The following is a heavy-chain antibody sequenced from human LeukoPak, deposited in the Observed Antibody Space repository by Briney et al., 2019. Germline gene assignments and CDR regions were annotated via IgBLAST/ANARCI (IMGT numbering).Heavy chain of an antibody. CDR3: ARRGGMSHPDVEPHAFDI. Sequence: PSETLSLTCTVSGGSISSYYWSWIRQPPGKGLEWIGYIYYSGSTNYNPSLKSRVTISVDTSKNQFSLKLSSVTAADTAVYYCARRGGMSHPDVEPHAFDIWGQGTMVTVSS. D-gene: IGHD6-13*01. CDR2: IYYSGST. CDR1: GGSISSYY. J-gene: IGHJ3*02. V-gene: IGHV4-59*01.